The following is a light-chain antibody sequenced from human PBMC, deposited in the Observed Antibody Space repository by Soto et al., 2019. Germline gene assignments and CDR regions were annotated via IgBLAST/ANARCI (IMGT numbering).Light chain of an antibody. CDR3: QQSYSTLSIT. CDR1: ESMSRH. CDR2: AAS. J-gene: IGKJ5*01. Sequence: DIQMTQSPSSLSASVGDRVTITCRASESMSRHLNWYQEKPGKAPKLLIYAASSLQNGVPSRFSGSGSGTDFTLTISNLQPEDFATYYCQQSYSTLSITFGQGTRLEIK. V-gene: IGKV1-39*01.